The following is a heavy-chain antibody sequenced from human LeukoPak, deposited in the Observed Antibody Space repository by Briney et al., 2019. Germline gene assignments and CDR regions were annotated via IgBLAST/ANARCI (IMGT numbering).Heavy chain of an antibody. V-gene: IGHV3-48*01. CDR3: AGAPGCSSTSCPYLDY. D-gene: IGHD2-2*01. CDR1: GFTFSSYS. J-gene: IGHJ4*02. CDR2: ISSSSSTI. Sequence: GGSLRLSCAASGFTFSSYSRNGVRQAPGKGREGVSYISSSSSTIYYADSVKGRFTSSRDNAKNSLYRQMNSRRAEDTAVYYCAGAPGCSSTSCPYLDYWGQGTLVTVSS.